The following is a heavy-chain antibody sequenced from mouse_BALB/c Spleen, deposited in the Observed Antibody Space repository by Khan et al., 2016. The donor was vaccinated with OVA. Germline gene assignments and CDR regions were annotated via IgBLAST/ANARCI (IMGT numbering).Heavy chain of an antibody. Sequence: EVELVESGGGLVQPGGSLRLSCATSGFTFTDYYMNWVRRPPGKVLEWLGFIRKKASGYTTEYSPSVKGRFTISRDNSQSILYLQMNTLRAEDSATYYCARVDYGYGFAYWGQGTLVTVSA. V-gene: IGHV7-3*02. CDR3: ARVDYGYGFAY. CDR1: GFTFTDYY. J-gene: IGHJ3*01. D-gene: IGHD1-2*01. CDR2: IRKKASGYTT.